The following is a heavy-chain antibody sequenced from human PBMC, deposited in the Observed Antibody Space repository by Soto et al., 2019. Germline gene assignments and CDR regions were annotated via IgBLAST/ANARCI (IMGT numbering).Heavy chain of an antibody. D-gene: IGHD3-9*01. J-gene: IGHJ6*03. CDR3: ARDRRTYYDILTGTYYYYMDV. V-gene: IGHV1-18*01. Sequence: QVQLVQSGAEVKKPGASVKVSCKASGYTFTSYGISWVRQAPGQGLEWMGWISAYNGNTNYAQKLQGRVTMTTDTSTSTAYMELRSLRSDYTAVYYCARDRRTYYDILTGTYYYYMDVWGKGTTVTVSS. CDR2: ISAYNGNT. CDR1: GYTFTSYG.